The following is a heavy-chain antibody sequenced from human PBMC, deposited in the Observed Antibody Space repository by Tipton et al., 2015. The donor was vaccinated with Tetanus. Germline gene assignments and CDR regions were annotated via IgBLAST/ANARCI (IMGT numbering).Heavy chain of an antibody. CDR2: INHTGST. J-gene: IGHJ4*02. Sequence: TLSLTCAVSGGSISSSSYYWGWIRQPPGKGVEWIGEINHTGSTNYNPSLKSRVTISVDTSKNQFSLKLNSVTAADTAVYYCARGIWFGPGPKFYFDSWGQGTLVAVSS. CDR3: ARGIWFGPGPKFYFDS. V-gene: IGHV4-39*07. D-gene: IGHD3-10*01. CDR1: GGSISSSSYY.